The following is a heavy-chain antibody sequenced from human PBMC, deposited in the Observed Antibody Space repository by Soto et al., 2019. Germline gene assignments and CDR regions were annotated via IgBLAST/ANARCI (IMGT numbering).Heavy chain of an antibody. CDR3: ARESTSAMIVVVISYFDY. Sequence: ASVKVSCKASGYTFTSYYMHWVRQAPGQRLEWMGIINPSGGSTSYAQKFQGRVTMTRDTSTSTVYMELSSLRSEDTAVYYCARESTSAMIVVVISYFDYWGQGTLVTVSS. J-gene: IGHJ4*02. D-gene: IGHD3-22*01. V-gene: IGHV1-46*01. CDR2: INPSGGST. CDR1: GYTFTSYY.